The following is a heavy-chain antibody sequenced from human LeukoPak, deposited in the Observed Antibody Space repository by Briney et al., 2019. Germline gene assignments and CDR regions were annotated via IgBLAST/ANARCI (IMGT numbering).Heavy chain of an antibody. CDR1: DDSINTFY. V-gene: IGHV4-59*12. CDR3: ARERGDYYDSSGYPYPWYFDL. CDR2: IYYNGNT. Sequence: SETLSLTCTVSDDSINTFYLSWIRQPPGKGLEWIGYIYYNGNTKYNPSLKSRVTISIDTSKNQFSLKLNSVTAADTAVYYCARERGDYYDSSGYPYPWYFDLWGRGTLVTVSS. D-gene: IGHD3-22*01. J-gene: IGHJ2*01.